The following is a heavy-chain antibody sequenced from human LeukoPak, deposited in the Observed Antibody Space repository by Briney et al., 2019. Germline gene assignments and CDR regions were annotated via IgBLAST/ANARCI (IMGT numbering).Heavy chain of an antibody. Sequence: PRGSLRLSCAASGFTFSSYGMHWVRQAPGKGLEWVAVISHDGSDKHYADSVKGRFTISRDNPKNTLYLQMNSLRAEDTAVYYCAKDLSGQWSFDYWGQGTLVTVSS. D-gene: IGHD6-19*01. CDR3: AKDLSGQWSFDY. CDR2: ISHDGSDK. V-gene: IGHV3-30*18. CDR1: GFTFSSYG. J-gene: IGHJ4*02.